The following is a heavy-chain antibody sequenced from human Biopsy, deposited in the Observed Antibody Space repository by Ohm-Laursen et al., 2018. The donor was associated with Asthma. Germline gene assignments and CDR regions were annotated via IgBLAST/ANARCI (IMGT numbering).Heavy chain of an antibody. D-gene: IGHD7-27*01. V-gene: IGHV4-39*01. CDR2: SSYTGSA. J-gene: IGHJ4*02. CDR1: GGSMSSSSYY. Sequence: GTLSLTCTVSGGSMSSSSYYWGWIRQPPGKGLEWMGSSSYTGSAYHNPSLKSRVTISVDTSKNHFSLKLSSVTAADTAVYYCARHWDWGSFFDYWGRGTPVTVSS. CDR3: ARHWDWGSFFDY.